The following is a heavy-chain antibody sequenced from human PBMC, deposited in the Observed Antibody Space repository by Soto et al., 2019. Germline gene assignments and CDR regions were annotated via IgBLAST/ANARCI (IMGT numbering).Heavy chain of an antibody. J-gene: IGHJ4*02. D-gene: IGHD3-22*01. Sequence: QVQLVQSGAEVKKPGASVKVSCKASGYTITNYAMHWVRQAPGQRLEWMGWINAGNGNTKYSQQFQGRVTITRDTSASTAYMELSSLRSEDTAVYYCPGSSGYYYLEYWGQGTLVTVSS. V-gene: IGHV1-3*01. CDR2: INAGNGNT. CDR1: GYTITNYA. CDR3: PGSSGYYYLEY.